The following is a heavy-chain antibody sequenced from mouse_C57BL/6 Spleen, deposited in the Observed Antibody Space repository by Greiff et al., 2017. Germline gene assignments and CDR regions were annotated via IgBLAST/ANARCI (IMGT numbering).Heavy chain of an antibody. V-gene: IGHV14-4*01. CDR1: GFTIKDDY. CDR2: IDPENGDT. J-gene: IGHJ2*01. D-gene: IGHD1-1*01. CDR3: TKGYGSSYFDY. Sequence: VQLQQSGAELVRPGASVKLSCTASGFTIKDDYMHWVKQRPEQGLEWIGWIDPENGDTEYASKFQGKATITADTSSNTAYLQLSSLTSEDTAAYYCTKGYGSSYFDYWGQGTTLTVSS.